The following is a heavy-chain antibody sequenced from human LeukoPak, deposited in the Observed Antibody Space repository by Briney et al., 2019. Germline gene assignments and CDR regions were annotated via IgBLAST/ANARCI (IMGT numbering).Heavy chain of an antibody. CDR1: GYTFTSYG. CDR2: ISAYNGNT. J-gene: IGHJ6*03. CDR3: ARDPPRDCSSTSCYMSYYYYMDV. Sequence: ASVKVSCKASGYTFTSYGISWVRQAPGQGLEWMGWISAYNGNTNYAQKLQGRVTMTTDTSTSTAYMELRSLRSDDTAVYYCARDPPRDCSSTSCYMSYYYYMDVWGKGTTVTVSS. D-gene: IGHD2-2*02. V-gene: IGHV1-18*01.